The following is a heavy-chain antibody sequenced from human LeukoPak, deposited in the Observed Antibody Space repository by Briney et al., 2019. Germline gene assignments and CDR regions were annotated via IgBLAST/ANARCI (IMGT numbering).Heavy chain of an antibody. Sequence: SETLSLTCTVYGGSFSGYYWSWIRQPPGKGLEWIGEINHSGSTNYNPSLKSRVTISVDTSKNQFSLKLSSVTAADTAVYYCARGYHGSDYFDYWGQGTLVTVSS. CDR2: INHSGST. D-gene: IGHD2-2*01. J-gene: IGHJ4*02. V-gene: IGHV4-34*01. CDR1: GGSFSGYY. CDR3: ARGYHGSDYFDY.